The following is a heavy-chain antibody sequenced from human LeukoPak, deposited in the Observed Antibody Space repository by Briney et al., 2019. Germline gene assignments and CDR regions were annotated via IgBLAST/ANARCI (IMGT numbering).Heavy chain of an antibody. D-gene: IGHD6-13*01. Sequence: SETLSLTCTVSGSSTSRYYWGWIRQPPGKSLEWIGYIYDSGSTAYNPSLKSRVTISIDTSNNRFSLNLTSVTAADTAVYYCARLPGIAAVWGQGTLVIVSS. CDR3: ARLPGIAAV. V-gene: IGHV4-59*08. CDR1: GSSTSRYY. J-gene: IGHJ1*01. CDR2: IYDSGST.